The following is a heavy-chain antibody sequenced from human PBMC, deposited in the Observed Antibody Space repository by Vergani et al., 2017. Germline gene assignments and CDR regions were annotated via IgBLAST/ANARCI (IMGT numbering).Heavy chain of an antibody. J-gene: IGHJ3*01. CDR3: AKVGRSEVAGTFGAFDF. V-gene: IGHV3-23*01. D-gene: IGHD6-19*01. Sequence: EVQLLESGGGLVQPGGSLRLSCAASGFTFIMHAMSWVRQAPGKGLEWVSTLSASDRCSHYADSVKGRFTISRDNSKNTLFLHMNSLRPEDTAVYYCAKVGRSEVAGTFGAFDFWGQGRMVGVSS. CDR1: GFTFIMHA. CDR2: LSASDRCS.